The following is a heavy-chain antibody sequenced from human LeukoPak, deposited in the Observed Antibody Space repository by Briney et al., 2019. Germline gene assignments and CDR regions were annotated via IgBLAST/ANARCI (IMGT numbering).Heavy chain of an antibody. Sequence: GGSLRLSCAASGFTFSNYEMNWVRQAPGKGLEWASYIGSSGSVIYYTDSVKGRFTISRDNSKNTLYLQMNSLRVEDTAVYYCASMTTVTLDDAFDIWGQGTMVTVSS. J-gene: IGHJ3*02. CDR3: ASMTTVTLDDAFDI. V-gene: IGHV3-48*03. D-gene: IGHD4-17*01. CDR2: IGSSGSVI. CDR1: GFTFSNYE.